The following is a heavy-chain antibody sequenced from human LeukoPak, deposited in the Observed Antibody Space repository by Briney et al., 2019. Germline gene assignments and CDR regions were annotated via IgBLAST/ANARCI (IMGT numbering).Heavy chain of an antibody. V-gene: IGHV4-4*07. D-gene: IGHD3-9*01. CDR2: IYTSGST. CDR3: ARHYDILTGGNWFDP. J-gene: IGHJ5*02. Sequence: SETLSLTCTVSGGSISSYYWSWIRQPAGKGLEWIGRIYTSGSTNYNPSLKSRVTMSVDTSKNQFSLKLSSVTAADTAVYYCARHYDILTGGNWFDPWGQGTLVTVSS. CDR1: GGSISSYY.